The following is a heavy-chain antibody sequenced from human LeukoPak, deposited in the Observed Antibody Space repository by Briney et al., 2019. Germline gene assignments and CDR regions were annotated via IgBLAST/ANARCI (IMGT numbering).Heavy chain of an antibody. CDR3: ARVSDLGIQSYNWFDP. D-gene: IGHD1-14*01. CDR2: IIPIFGTA. CDR1: GGTFSSYA. Sequence: ASVNVSCKASGGTFSSYAISWVRQAPGQGLEWMGGIIPIFGTANYAQKFQGRVTIIADESTSTAYMELSSLRSEDTAVYYCARVSDLGIQSYNWFDPWGQGTLVTVSS. V-gene: IGHV1-69*01. J-gene: IGHJ5*02.